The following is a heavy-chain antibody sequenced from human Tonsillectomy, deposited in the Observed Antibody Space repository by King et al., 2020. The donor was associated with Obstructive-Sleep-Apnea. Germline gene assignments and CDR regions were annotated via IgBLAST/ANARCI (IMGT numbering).Heavy chain of an antibody. CDR3: ARSFYYDSSGYYEGFDY. J-gene: IGHJ4*02. D-gene: IGHD3-22*01. CDR1: GYTFTSYS. V-gene: IGHV1-3*01. Sequence: VQLVESGADVKKPGASVKLSCKASGYTFTSYSIHCVRQAPGQRLEWMGWINAGNENTKYSQKFQGRVPITRDTSASTAYLELSSLRSGDTAVYYCARSFYYDSSGYYEGFDYWGQGTLVTVAS. CDR2: INAGNENT.